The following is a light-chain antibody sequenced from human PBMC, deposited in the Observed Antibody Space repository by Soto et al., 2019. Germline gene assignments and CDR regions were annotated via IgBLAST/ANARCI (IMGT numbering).Light chain of an antibody. CDR3: SSYAGSNIYV. J-gene: IGLJ1*01. CDR1: SSDVGRYNY. V-gene: IGLV2-8*01. Sequence: QSVLTQPPSASGSPGQSVTLSSTGTSSDVGRYNYVSWYQQHPGKAPKLLIYGVTQRPSGVPDRFSASKSGNTASLTVSGLQDEDEGYYYCSSYAGSNIYVFGTGTKVTVL. CDR2: GVT.